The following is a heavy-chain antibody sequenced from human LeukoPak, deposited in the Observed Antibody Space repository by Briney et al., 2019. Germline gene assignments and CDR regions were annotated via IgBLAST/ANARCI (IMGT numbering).Heavy chain of an antibody. J-gene: IGHJ4*02. V-gene: IGHV3-48*03. Sequence: GGSLRLSCAASGFTFSSYEMNWVRQAPGKGLEWVSYISSSGSTIYYADSVKGRFTISRDNAKNSVYLQMNSLRAEDTAVYYCARDSVGLTTVTGFDYWGQGTLVTVSS. D-gene: IGHD4-17*01. CDR3: ARDSVGLTTVTGFDY. CDR1: GFTFSSYE. CDR2: ISSSGSTI.